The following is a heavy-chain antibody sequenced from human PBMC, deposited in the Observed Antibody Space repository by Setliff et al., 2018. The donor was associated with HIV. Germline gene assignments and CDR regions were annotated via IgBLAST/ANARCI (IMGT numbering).Heavy chain of an antibody. CDR3: ASRPWGAAAGSRYGMDV. V-gene: IGHV4-39*01. J-gene: IGHJ6*02. Sequence: TSETLSLTCTVSGGSISSSSFYWGWIRQPPGKGLEWIGSIYYSGSTYYNPSLKSRVTISVDTSKNQFSLKLSSVTAADTAVYYCASRPWGAAAGSRYGMDVWGLGTTVTVSS. CDR2: IYYSGST. D-gene: IGHD6-13*01. CDR1: GGSISSSSFY.